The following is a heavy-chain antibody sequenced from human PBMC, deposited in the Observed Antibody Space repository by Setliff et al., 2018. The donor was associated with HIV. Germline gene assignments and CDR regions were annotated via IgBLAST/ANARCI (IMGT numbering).Heavy chain of an antibody. CDR3: ASHDYYDSSVYYYRFDY. J-gene: IGHJ4*02. CDR2: IDPSDSYT. Sequence: GESLKISCKGSGYSFTSYWINWVRQMPGKGLEWVGRIDPSDSYTNYNPSFQGHVTISADKSISTAYLQWSSLKASDTAMYYCASHDYYDSSVYYYRFDYWGQGTLVTVSS. D-gene: IGHD3-22*01. V-gene: IGHV5-10-1*01. CDR1: GYSFTSYW.